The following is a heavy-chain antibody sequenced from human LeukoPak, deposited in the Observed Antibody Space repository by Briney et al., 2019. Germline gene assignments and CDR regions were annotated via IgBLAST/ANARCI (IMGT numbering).Heavy chain of an antibody. CDR2: ISGSGGST. Sequence: PGGSLRLSCAASGFTFSSYAMSWVRQAPGKGLEWVSAISGSGGSTYYADSVKGRFTISRDNSKNTLYLQMNSLRAEDTAVYYCARGDGRSSFLPAYWGQGTLVTVSS. CDR3: ARGDGRSSFLPAY. D-gene: IGHD6-13*01. J-gene: IGHJ4*02. V-gene: IGHV3-23*01. CDR1: GFTFSSYA.